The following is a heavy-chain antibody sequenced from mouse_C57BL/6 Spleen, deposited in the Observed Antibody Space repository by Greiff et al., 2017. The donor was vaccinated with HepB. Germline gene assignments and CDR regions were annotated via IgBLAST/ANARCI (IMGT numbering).Heavy chain of an antibody. CDR1: GYTFTDYN. CDR3: ARLNWDVGFDY. CDR2: INPNNGGT. V-gene: IGHV1-22*01. D-gene: IGHD4-1*01. J-gene: IGHJ2*01. Sequence: DVKLQESGPELVKPGASVKMSCKASGYTFTDYNMHWVKQSHGKSLEWIGYINPNNGGTSYNQKFKGKATLTVNKSSSTAYMELRSLTSEDSAVYYCARLNWDVGFDYWGQGTTLTVSS.